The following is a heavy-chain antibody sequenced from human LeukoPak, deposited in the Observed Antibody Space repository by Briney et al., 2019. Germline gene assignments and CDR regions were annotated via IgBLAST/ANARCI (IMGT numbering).Heavy chain of an antibody. V-gene: IGHV4-39*07. CDR2: IYYSGST. Sequence: KTSETLSLTCTVSGGSISSSSYYWNWIRQPPGKGLEWIGSIYYSGSTYYNPSLKSRVTISVDTSKNQFSLKLTSVTAADTAVYYCARTPSVYCSGGNCYPGHFDYWGQGTLVTVSS. CDR3: ARTPSVYCSGGNCYPGHFDY. CDR1: GGSISSSSYY. J-gene: IGHJ4*02. D-gene: IGHD2-15*01.